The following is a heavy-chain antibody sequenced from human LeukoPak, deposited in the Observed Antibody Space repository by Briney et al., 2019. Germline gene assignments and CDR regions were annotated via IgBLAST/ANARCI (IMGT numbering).Heavy chain of an antibody. CDR3: AKAVAVAGTGYYYYYGMDV. Sequence: PGRSPRLSCAASGFTFSSYGMHWVRQAPGKGLEWVAVISYDGSNKYYADSVKGRFTISRDNSKNTLYLQMNSLRAEDTAVYYCAKAVAVAGTGYYYYYGMDVWGQGTTVTVSS. CDR1: GFTFSSYG. CDR2: ISYDGSNK. V-gene: IGHV3-30*18. J-gene: IGHJ6*02. D-gene: IGHD6-19*01.